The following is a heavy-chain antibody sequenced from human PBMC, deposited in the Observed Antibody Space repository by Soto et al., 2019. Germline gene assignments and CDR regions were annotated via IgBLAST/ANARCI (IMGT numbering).Heavy chain of an antibody. J-gene: IGHJ4*02. CDR2: ISGSGSST. V-gene: IGHV3-23*01. CDR1: GFTFTDYA. D-gene: IGHD6-6*01. Sequence: EVQLLEPGGGLVQPGGSLRLSCAASGFTFTDYATTWVRQAPGKGLEWVSSISGSGSSTFYAGSVKGRFTISRDNSRNTVSLQMNSLRAEDTAVYYCAKASSTISPDYWGQGTLVTVSS. CDR3: AKASSTISPDY.